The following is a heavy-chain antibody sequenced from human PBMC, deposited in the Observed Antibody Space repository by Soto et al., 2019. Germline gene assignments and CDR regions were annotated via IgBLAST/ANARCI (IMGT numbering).Heavy chain of an antibody. CDR2: IYPDDSDT. Sequence: GLSLKISCKASGYSFTNYWIAWVRQVPGKGLEWMGIIYPDDSDTRYNPTFQGHVTISADKSISTAYLQWSSLKASDTAMYFCSRPLPRGSSGCFSYCNRGERSLVAV. CDR3: SRPLPRGSSGCFSYCN. J-gene: IGHJ1*01. CDR1: GYSFTNYW. D-gene: IGHD6-19*01. V-gene: IGHV5-51*01.